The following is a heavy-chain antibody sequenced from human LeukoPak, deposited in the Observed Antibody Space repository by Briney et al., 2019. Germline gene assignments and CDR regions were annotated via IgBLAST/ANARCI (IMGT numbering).Heavy chain of an antibody. CDR3: ARRTRTYYYDSSGYYRDHFDY. D-gene: IGHD3-22*01. Sequence: PSETLSLTCAVYGGSFSGYYWSWIRQPPGKGLEWIGEINHSGSTNYNPSLKSRVTISVDTSKNQFSLKLSSVTAADTAVYYCARRTRTYYYDSSGYYRDHFDYWGQGTLVTVSS. V-gene: IGHV4-34*01. CDR2: INHSGST. CDR1: GGSFSGYY. J-gene: IGHJ4*02.